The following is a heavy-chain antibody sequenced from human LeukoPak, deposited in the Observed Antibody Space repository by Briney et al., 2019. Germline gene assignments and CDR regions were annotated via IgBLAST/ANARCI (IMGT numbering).Heavy chain of an antibody. V-gene: IGHV5-51*01. D-gene: IGHD6-19*01. CDR1: EDSFTNYW. CDR2: IYPGDSDT. J-gene: IGHJ5*02. CDR3: ARPVAGPTNWFDP. Sequence: GESLKISCKGSEDSFTNYWIGWVRQMPGKGLEWMGIIYPGDSDTRYSPSFQGQVTISADKSISTAYLQWSSLKASDTAMYYCARPVAGPTNWFDPWGQGTLVTVSS.